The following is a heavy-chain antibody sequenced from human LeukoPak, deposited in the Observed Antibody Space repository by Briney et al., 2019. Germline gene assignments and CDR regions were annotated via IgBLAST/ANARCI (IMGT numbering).Heavy chain of an antibody. V-gene: IGHV4-59*01. D-gene: IGHD6-13*01. J-gene: IGHJ6*02. CDR3: ARGLTAAGTDYYYGMDV. Sequence: PSETLSLTCTVSGGSISSYYWSWIRQPPGKGLEWIGYIYYSGSTNYNPSLKSRVTISVDTSKNQFSLKLSSVTAADTAVYYCARGLTAAGTDYYYGMDVWGQGTTVTVSS. CDR2: IYYSGST. CDR1: GGSISSYY.